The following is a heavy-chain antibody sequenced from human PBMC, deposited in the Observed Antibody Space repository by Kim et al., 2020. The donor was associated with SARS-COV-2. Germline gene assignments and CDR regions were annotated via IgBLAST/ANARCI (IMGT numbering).Heavy chain of an antibody. J-gene: IGHJ6*02. Sequence: SETLSLTCTVSGGSISSGGYYWSWIRQHPGKGLEWIGYIYYSGSTYYYPSLKSRVTISVDTSKNQFSLRLSSVTAADTAVYYCATEEYYYGSGSYYNFLGYQYWGQGNSVTVSS. CDR2: IYYSGST. V-gene: IGHV4-31*03. D-gene: IGHD3-10*01. CDR3: ATEEYYYGSGSYYNFLGYQY. CDR1: GGSISSGGYY.